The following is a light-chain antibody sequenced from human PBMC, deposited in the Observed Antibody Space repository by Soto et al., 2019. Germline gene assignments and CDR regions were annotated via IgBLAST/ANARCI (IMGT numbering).Light chain of an antibody. J-gene: IGKJ5*01. CDR3: HQYAYSPQS. CDR2: NGS. V-gene: IGKV3-20*01. CDR1: QSVGNNF. Sequence: EIVLTQSPGTPSLSPGERATVSCRASQSVGNNFLAWFQQKPGQSPRLLIYNGSIRATGIPDRFSGSGSGTDFTLTISRLEPEDFAVYYCHQYAYSPQSFGQGTRLEIK.